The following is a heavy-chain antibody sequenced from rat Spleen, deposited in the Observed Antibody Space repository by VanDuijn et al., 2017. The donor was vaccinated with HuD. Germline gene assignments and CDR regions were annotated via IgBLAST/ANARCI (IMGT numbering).Heavy chain of an antibody. CDR3: ARHGLPGYNRYYWYFDF. D-gene: IGHD1-4*01. CDR1: GFTFSDYY. V-gene: IGHV5-25*01. Sequence: EVQLVESGGGLVQPGRSMKLSCAASGFTFSDYYMAWVRQAPTKGLGWVASISYDGGSTYYRDSVKGRFTISRDNAKSTLYLQMDSLRSEDTATYYCARHGLPGYNRYYWYFDFWGPGTMVTVSS. CDR2: ISYDGGST. J-gene: IGHJ1*01.